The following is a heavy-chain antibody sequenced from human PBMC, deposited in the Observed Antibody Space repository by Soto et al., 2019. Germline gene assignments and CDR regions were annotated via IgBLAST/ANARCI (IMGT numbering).Heavy chain of an antibody. CDR2: ISYDEIND. V-gene: IGHV3-30*03. CDR1: GFSFSNYA. D-gene: IGHD1-1*01. J-gene: IGHJ4*02. CDR3: ARDDAQLEVGGYFDY. Sequence: QVQLVESGGGVVQLGTSLRLSCAASGFSFSNYAMDWVRQAPGKGLEWVAAISYDEINDYYADSVRGRFTISRDNSRNTVYLQMNDLRIEATAVYYCARDDAQLEVGGYFDYWGQGTQVTVSS.